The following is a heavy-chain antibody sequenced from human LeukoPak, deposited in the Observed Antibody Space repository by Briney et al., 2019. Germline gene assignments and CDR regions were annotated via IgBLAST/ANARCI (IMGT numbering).Heavy chain of an antibody. CDR3: ARVTGYSSSWSDY. CDR1: GFTFSSYI. V-gene: IGHV3-21*01. J-gene: IGHJ4*02. D-gene: IGHD6-13*01. Sequence: GGSLRLSCAASGFTFSSYIMNWVRQAPGKGLEWVSSISSSSSYIYYADSVKGRFTISRDNAKNSLYLQMNSLRAEDTAVYYCARVTGYSSSWSDYWGQGTLVTVSS. CDR2: ISSSSSYI.